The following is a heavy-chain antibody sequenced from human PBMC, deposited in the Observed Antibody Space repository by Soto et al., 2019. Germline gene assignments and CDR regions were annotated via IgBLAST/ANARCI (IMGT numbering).Heavy chain of an antibody. D-gene: IGHD5-18*01. CDR3: AKDIVRYTYGACDY. CDR1: GFTFNTYG. Sequence: VQLLESGGGLVQRGGSLRLSCAASGFTFNTYGMYWVRQAPGKGLEWVAAISYDGSNKYHADSVKGRFTISRDNSKNTLYLQMNSLRVEDTAVYYCAKDIVRYTYGACDYWGQGALVTVSS. V-gene: IGHV3-30*18. J-gene: IGHJ4*02. CDR2: ISYDGSNK.